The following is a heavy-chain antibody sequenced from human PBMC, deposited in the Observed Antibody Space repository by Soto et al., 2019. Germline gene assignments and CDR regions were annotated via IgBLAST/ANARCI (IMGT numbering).Heavy chain of an antibody. CDR3: ARETNPDTDYYDTSGSGGS. V-gene: IGHV4-59*01. CDR2: IYYSGST. D-gene: IGHD3-22*01. J-gene: IGHJ4*02. CDR1: GDSISSYY. Sequence: SETLSLTCTVSGDSISSYYWSWIRQPPGKGLEWIGYIYYSGSTNYNPSLKSRVTISVDTSKNPFSLKLSSVTAADTAVYYCARETNPDTDYYDTSGSGGSWGQGTLVPVSS.